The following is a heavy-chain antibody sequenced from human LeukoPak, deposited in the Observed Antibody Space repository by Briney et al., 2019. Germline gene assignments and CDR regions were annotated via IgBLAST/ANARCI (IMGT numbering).Heavy chain of an antibody. CDR3: AREIGPIQLHLWGSAFDS. J-gene: IGHJ4*02. CDR2: ISAYNGNT. CDR1: GYTFTSYG. D-gene: IGHD5-18*01. Sequence: ASVKVSCKASGYTFTSYGISWVRQAPGQGLEWMGWISAYNGNTNYAQKLQGRVTMTTDTSTSTAYMELRSLRSDDTAVYYCAREIGPIQLHLWGSAFDSWGQGTLVTVSS. V-gene: IGHV1-18*01.